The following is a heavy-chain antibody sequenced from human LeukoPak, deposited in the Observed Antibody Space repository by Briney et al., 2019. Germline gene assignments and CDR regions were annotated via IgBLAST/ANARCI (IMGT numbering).Heavy chain of an antibody. CDR2: TYYRSKWYY. CDR1: GDSVSTNSAA. V-gene: IGHV6-1*01. Sequence: SQTFSLTCAISGDSVSTNSAAWNWIRQSPSRGLEWLGRTYYRSKWYYDYALSVKSRITINPDTSKNQFSLHLNSVTPEDTAVYYCAREYSSAYDYWGQGTLVTVSS. CDR3: AREYSSAYDY. J-gene: IGHJ4*02. D-gene: IGHD6-19*01.